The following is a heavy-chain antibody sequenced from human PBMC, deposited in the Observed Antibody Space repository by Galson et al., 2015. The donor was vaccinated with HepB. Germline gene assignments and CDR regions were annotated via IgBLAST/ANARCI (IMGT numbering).Heavy chain of an antibody. CDR1: GGTFSSYA. J-gene: IGHJ4*02. D-gene: IGHD2-21*02. V-gene: IGHV1-69*04. CDR3: ARDWVVVTATPYYFDY. CDR2: IIPILGIA. Sequence: SVKVSCKASGGTFSSYAISWVRQAPGQGLEWMGRIIPILGIANYAQKFQGRVTITADKSTSTAYMELSSLRSEDTAVYYCARDWVVVTATPYYFDYWGQGTLVTVSS.